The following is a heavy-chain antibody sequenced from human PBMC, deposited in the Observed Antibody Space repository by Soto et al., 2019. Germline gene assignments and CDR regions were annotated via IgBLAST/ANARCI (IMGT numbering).Heavy chain of an antibody. J-gene: IGHJ4*02. CDR2: INHSGST. D-gene: IGHD2-2*02. CDR3: ARGVYCSSTSCYNRPFDY. CDR1: GGSFSGYY. Sequence: SETLSLTCAVYGGSFSGYYWSWIRQPPGKGLEWIGEINHSGSTNYNPSLKSRVTISVDTSKNQFSLKLSSVTAADTAVYYCARGVYCSSTSCYNRPFDYWGQGTLVTVSS. V-gene: IGHV4-34*01.